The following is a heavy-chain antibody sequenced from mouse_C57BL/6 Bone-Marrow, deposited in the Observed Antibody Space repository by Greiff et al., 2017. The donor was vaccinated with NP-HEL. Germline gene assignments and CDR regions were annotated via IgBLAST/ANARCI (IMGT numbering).Heavy chain of an antibody. D-gene: IGHD2-10*02. V-gene: IGHV5-6*01. J-gene: IGHJ4*01. CDR1: GFTFSGYG. Sequence: EVKLVESGGDLVKPGGSLKLSCAASGFTFSGYGMSWVRQTPDKRLEWIATISSGGSYIYYPERVKGRFTISRDNAKNTLYLEESSLKSEDTAMDYCARSSIYYAMDYWGQGTSVTVSS. CDR3: ARSSIYYAMDY. CDR2: ISSGGSYI.